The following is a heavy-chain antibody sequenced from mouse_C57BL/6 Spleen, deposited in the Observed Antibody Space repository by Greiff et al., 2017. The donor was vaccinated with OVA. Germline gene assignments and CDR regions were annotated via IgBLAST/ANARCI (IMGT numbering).Heavy chain of an antibody. J-gene: IGHJ3*01. Sequence: VQLKQSGAELVRPGASVKLSCTASGFNIKDYYMHWVKQRPEQGLEWIGRIDPEDGDTEYAPKFQGKATMTADTSSNTAYLQLSSLTSEDTAVYYCTRGYYGSSPAWFAYWGQGTLVTVSA. CDR3: TRGYYGSSPAWFAY. V-gene: IGHV14-1*01. CDR1: GFNIKDYY. CDR2: IDPEDGDT. D-gene: IGHD1-1*01.